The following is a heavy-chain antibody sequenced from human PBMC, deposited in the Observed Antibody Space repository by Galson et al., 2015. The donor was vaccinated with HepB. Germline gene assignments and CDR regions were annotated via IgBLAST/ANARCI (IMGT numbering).Heavy chain of an antibody. J-gene: IGHJ6*03. D-gene: IGHD2-2*01. CDR1: GYTFTSYD. Sequence: SVKVSCKASGYTFTSYDINWVRQATGQGLEWMGWMNPNSGNTGYAQKFQGRVTMTRNTSISTAYMELSSLRSEDTAVYCCARGRRPEGQLPRHYYYYMDVWGKGTTVTVSS. CDR2: MNPNSGNT. V-gene: IGHV1-8*01. CDR3: ARGRRPEGQLPRHYYYYMDV.